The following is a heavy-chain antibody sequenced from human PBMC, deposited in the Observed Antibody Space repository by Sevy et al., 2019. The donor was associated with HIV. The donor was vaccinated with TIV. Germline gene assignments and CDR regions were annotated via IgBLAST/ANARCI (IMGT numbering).Heavy chain of an antibody. CDR1: GFTFSNSW. CDR2: INPGGTEE. V-gene: IGHV3-7*01. Sequence: GGSLRLSCVASGFTFSNSWMNWVRQAPGKGLEWVANINPGGTEEFYVDSVKGRFIISRDNAKNSLFLQMNSLRAEDTAVYYCTRVSRETDDDYWGQGTLVTVSS. D-gene: IGHD2-2*01. CDR3: TRVSRETDDDY. J-gene: IGHJ4*02.